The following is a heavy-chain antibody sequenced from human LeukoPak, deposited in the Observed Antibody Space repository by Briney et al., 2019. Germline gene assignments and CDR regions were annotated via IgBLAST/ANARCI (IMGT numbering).Heavy chain of an antibody. D-gene: IGHD6-19*01. CDR2: IHSNGNT. J-gene: IGHJ4*02. CDR1: GGSISSYY. CDR3: ATDRGSGWYDY. V-gene: IGHV4-4*07. Sequence: SETPSLTCTVSGGSISSYYWSWIRQPAGKGLEWIGRIHSNGNTNYNPSLKSRITMSLDTSKNQFSLKLSSVTAADTAVYYCATDRGSGWYDYWGQGTLVTVSS.